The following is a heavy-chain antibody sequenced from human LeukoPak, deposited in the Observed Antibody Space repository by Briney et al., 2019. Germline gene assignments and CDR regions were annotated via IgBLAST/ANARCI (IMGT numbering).Heavy chain of an antibody. CDR1: GGSFSGYY. CDR2: INHSGST. Sequence: SETLSLTFAVYGGSFSGYYWRWIRQPPGKGLELVEEINHSGSTNYNPSLKGRVPISVDTSKNQFSLKLSSVTAADTAVYYCARTFHDYGAHDYWGQGTLVTVSS. V-gene: IGHV4-34*01. D-gene: IGHD4-17*01. CDR3: ARTFHDYGAHDY. J-gene: IGHJ4*02.